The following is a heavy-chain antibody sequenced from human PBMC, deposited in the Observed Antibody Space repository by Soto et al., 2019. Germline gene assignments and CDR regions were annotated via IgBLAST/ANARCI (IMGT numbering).Heavy chain of an antibody. CDR3: ARGGPDIVVVPAAIDVSYYYGMDV. CDR2: IIPIFGTA. CDR1: GGTFSRYA. V-gene: IGHV1-69*13. J-gene: IGHJ6*02. D-gene: IGHD2-2*02. Sequence: ASVKVSCKASGGTFSRYAISWVRQAPGQGLEWMGGIIPIFGTANYAQKFQGRVTITADESTSTAYMELSSLRSEDTAVYYCARGGPDIVVVPAAIDVSYYYGMDVWGQGTTVTVSS.